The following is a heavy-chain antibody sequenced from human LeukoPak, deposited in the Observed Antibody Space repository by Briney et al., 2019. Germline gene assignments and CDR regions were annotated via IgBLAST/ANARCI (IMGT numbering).Heavy chain of an antibody. V-gene: IGHV3-11*01. CDR3: ARDYDSSGYYDY. J-gene: IGHJ4*02. D-gene: IGHD3-22*01. CDR2: ISSSGSTI. Sequence: GGSLRLSCAASGFTFSDYYMSWLRQAPGEGLEWVSYISSSGSTIYYADSVKGRFTISRDNAKNSLYLQMNSLRAEDTAVYYCARDYDSSGYYDYWGQGTLVTVSS. CDR1: GFTFSDYY.